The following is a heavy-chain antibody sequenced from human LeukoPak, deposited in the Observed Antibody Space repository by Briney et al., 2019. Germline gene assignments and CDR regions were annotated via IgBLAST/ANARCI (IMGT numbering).Heavy chain of an antibody. CDR1: GGSISSYY. D-gene: IGHD3-10*01. CDR3: ARSEFGEFDDAFDI. V-gene: IGHV4-59*01. Sequence: SETLSLTCTVSGGSISSYYWSWIRQPPGKGLEWIGYIYYSGSTNYNPSLKSRVTILVDTSKNQFSLKLSSVTAADTAVYYCARSEFGEFDDAFDIWGQGTMVTVSS. J-gene: IGHJ3*02. CDR2: IYYSGST.